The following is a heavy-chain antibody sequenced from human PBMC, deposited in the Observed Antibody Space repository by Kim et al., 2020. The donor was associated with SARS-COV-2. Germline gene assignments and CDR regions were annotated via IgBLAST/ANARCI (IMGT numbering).Heavy chain of an antibody. CDR1: GGSISSYY. D-gene: IGHD4-17*01. Sequence: SETLSLTCTVSGGSISSYYWSWIRQPPGKGLEWIGYIYYSGSTNYNPSLKSRVTISVDTSKNQFSLKLSSVTAADTAVYYCASGFSYGDINFDYWGQGTLVTVSS. J-gene: IGHJ4*02. V-gene: IGHV4-59*01. CDR3: ASGFSYGDINFDY. CDR2: IYYSGST.